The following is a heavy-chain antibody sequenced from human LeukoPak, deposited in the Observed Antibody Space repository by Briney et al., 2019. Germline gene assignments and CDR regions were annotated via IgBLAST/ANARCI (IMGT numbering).Heavy chain of an antibody. J-gene: IGHJ4*02. CDR3: AKEPHSGYDYIDY. Sequence: PGGSLRLSCAASGFTFSSYGMSWVRQAPGKGLEWVSAISGSGGSTYYADSVKGRFTISRDNSKNTLYLQMNSLRAEDTAIYYCAKEPHSGYDYIDYWGQGTLVTVSS. D-gene: IGHD5-12*01. CDR1: GFTFSSYG. CDR2: ISGSGGST. V-gene: IGHV3-23*01.